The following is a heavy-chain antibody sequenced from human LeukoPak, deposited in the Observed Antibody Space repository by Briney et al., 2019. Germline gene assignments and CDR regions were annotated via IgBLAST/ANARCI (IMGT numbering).Heavy chain of an antibody. CDR1: GFTFSSYW. CDR3: AKDPYGSGRNDAFDI. J-gene: IGHJ3*02. Sequence: GGSLRLSCAASGFTFSSYWMHWVRQVPGKGPVWVSRINSDGSTTNYADSVKGRFTISRDNSKNTLYLQMNSLRAEDTAVYYCAKDPYGSGRNDAFDIWGQGTMVTVSS. CDR2: INSDGSTT. D-gene: IGHD3-10*01. V-gene: IGHV3-74*01.